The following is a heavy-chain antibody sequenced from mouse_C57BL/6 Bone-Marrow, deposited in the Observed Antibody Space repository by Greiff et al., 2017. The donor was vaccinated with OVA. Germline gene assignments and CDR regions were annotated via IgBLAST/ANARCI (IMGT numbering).Heavy chain of an antibody. CDR3: ARSRDRNYDMDY. J-gene: IGHJ4*01. D-gene: IGHD3-1*01. Sequence: QVQLQQPGAELVKPGASVKLSCKASGYTFTSYWMQWVKQRPGQGLEWIGEIDPSDSYTNYNQKFKGKATLTVDTSSSTAYMQLSSLTSEDAAIYYCARSRDRNYDMDYWGQGTSVTVSS. CDR1: GYTFTSYW. V-gene: IGHV1-50*01. CDR2: IDPSDSYT.